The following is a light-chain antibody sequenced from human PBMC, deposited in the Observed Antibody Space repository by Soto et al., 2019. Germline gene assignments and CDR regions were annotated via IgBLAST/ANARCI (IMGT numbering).Light chain of an antibody. CDR1: SSDVGDYNY. J-gene: IGLJ3*02. Sequence: QSALTQPPSASGSPGQSVTISCTGTSSDVGDYNYVSWYQQYPGKAPKLMIYEDNKRPSVVPDRFSGSKSGKTASLTVSGLQPEDEADYHRTSYAGSNISVFGGGTKLTVL. CDR3: TSYAGSNISV. CDR2: EDN. V-gene: IGLV2-8*01.